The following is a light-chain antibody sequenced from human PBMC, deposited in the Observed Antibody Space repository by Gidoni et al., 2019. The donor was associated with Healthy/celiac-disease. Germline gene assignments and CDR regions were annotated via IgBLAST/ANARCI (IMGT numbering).Light chain of an antibody. J-gene: IGKJ4*01. V-gene: IGKV1-39*01. CDR1: QSISSY. CDR3: QQSYSTPPRT. CDR2: AAS. Sequence: DIQMTQSPSSLSASVGDRVTITCRASQSISSYLNWYQQKPGKAPKLLIYAASSLQSGVPSRFSGSGSWTDFTLTISSLQPEDFATYYCQQSYSTPPRTFGGGTKVEIK.